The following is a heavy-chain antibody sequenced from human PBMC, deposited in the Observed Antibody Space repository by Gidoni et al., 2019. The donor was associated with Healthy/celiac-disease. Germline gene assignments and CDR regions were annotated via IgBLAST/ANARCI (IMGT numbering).Heavy chain of an antibody. D-gene: IGHD2-2*02. J-gene: IGHJ5*02. CDR1: GYTFTGYY. CDR2: INPNSGGT. V-gene: IGHV1-2*02. Sequence: QVQLVQSGAEVKKPGASVQCSCKASGYTFTGYYMHWVRQAPGQGLEWMGWINPNSGGTNYAQKFQGRVTMTRDTSISTAYMELSRLRSDDTAVYYCARDAPYCSSTSCYSGNWFDPWGQGTLVTVSS. CDR3: ARDAPYCSSTSCYSGNWFDP.